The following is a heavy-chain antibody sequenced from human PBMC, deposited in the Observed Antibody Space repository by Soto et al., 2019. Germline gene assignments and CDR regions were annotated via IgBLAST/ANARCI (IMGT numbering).Heavy chain of an antibody. Sequence: GGSLRLSCAASGFTFSSYGMHWVRQAPGKGLEWVAVISYDGSNKYYADSVKGRFTISRDNSKNTLYLQMNSLRAEDTAVYYCAKVSFRRVTGPFDYWGQGTLVTVSS. D-gene: IGHD1-20*01. CDR3: AKVSFRRVTGPFDY. V-gene: IGHV3-30*18. CDR1: GFTFSSYG. J-gene: IGHJ4*02. CDR2: ISYDGSNK.